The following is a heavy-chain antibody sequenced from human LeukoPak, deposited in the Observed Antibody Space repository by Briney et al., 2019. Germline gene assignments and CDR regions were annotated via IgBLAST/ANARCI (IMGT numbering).Heavy chain of an antibody. Sequence: LSGGSLRLSCAASGFTFSSYWMSWVRQAPGKGLEWVANIKQDGSEKYYVDSVEGRFTISRDNAKNSLYLQMNSLRAEDTAVYYCAREAVAVGKTGPYFDYWGQGTLVTVSS. CDR3: AREAVAVGKTGPYFDY. V-gene: IGHV3-7*01. CDR1: GFTFSSYW. J-gene: IGHJ4*02. CDR2: IKQDGSEK. D-gene: IGHD6-19*01.